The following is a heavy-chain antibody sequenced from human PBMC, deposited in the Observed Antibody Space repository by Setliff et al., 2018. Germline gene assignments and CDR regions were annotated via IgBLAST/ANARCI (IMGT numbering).Heavy chain of an antibody. CDR2: ISAYTGNT. D-gene: IGHD3-3*01. CDR1: GYTFSHSG. CDR3: RRLVRFCSRTVCQRTSGDEA. Sequence: ASVKVSCKASGYTFSHSGITWVRQAPGQGLEWMGWISAYTGNTNYAPKLQGRVTMTTDASTSTAYMELRGLTSDDTAVYYCRRLVRFCSRTVCQRTSGDEAWGQGTLVTVSS. V-gene: IGHV1-18*01. J-gene: IGHJ5*02.